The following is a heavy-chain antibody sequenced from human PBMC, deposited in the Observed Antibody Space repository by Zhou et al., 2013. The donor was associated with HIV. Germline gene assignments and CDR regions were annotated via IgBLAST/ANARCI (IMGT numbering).Heavy chain of an antibody. CDR1: GGSISSGSYY. CDR3: ARCGASVS. Sequence: QVQLQESGPGLVKPSQTLSLTCTVSGGSISSGSYYWNWIRQPAGKGLEWIGHIHTSGSTNYNPSLKSRVTISVDTSRNQFSLNLDSVTAADTAVYYCARCGASVSWGQGTLVTVSS. CDR2: IHTSGST. D-gene: IGHD1-26*01. J-gene: IGHJ5*02. V-gene: IGHV4-61*09.